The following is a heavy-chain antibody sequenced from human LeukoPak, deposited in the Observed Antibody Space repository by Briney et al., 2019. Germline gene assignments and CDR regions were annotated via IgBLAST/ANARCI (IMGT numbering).Heavy chain of an antibody. J-gene: IGHJ4*02. D-gene: IGHD5-12*01. V-gene: IGHV4-39*02. CDR2: IYYSGST. Sequence: SETLSLTCSVSGYSISSSSYYWGWIRQPPGKGLEWIGSIYYSGSTYYNPSLKSRVSITVDTSKNHFSLKLSSVTAADTAVYYCARVSVGATSHIDYWGQGTLVTVSS. CDR3: ARVSVGATSHIDY. CDR1: GYSISSSSYY.